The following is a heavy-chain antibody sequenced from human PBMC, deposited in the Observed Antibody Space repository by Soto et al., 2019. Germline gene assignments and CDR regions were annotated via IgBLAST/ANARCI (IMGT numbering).Heavy chain of an antibody. V-gene: IGHV2-26*01. D-gene: IGHD1-1*01. CDR2: IFSNDEK. J-gene: IGHJ4*02. CDR1: GFSLSNARMG. CDR3: SHSARYKAVDIFDY. Sequence: SGPTLVNPTETLTLTCTVSGFSLSNARMGVSWIRQPPGKALEWLAHIFSNDEKSYSTSLKSRLTITKDTSKNQVVLTMTNMDPVDTATYYCSHSARYKAVDIFDYWGQGSLVTVAS.